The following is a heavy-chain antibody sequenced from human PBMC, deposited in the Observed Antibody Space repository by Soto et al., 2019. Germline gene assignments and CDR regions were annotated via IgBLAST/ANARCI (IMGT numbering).Heavy chain of an antibody. D-gene: IGHD4-17*01. CDR2: IWDDGTNK. CDR3: ARDMTTVVTPNFDY. J-gene: IGHJ4*02. V-gene: IGHV3-33*01. Sequence: QVQLVESGGGVVQPGRSLRLSCAASGFTFSSYGMHWVHQAPGKGLEWVAVIWDDGTNKYYADSVKGRFTISSDNSKNTVYLQMNSLRAEDTAVYYCARDMTTVVTPNFDYWGQGTLVTVSS. CDR1: GFTFSSYG.